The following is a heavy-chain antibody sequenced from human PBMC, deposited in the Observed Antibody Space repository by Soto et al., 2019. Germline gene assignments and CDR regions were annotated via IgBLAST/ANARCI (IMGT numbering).Heavy chain of an antibody. CDR2: IKQDGSEK. CDR3: AREASGGYDFWSGYSYYFDY. V-gene: IGHV3-7*03. D-gene: IGHD3-3*01. Sequence: PGSAVKLSCAASGFTCSSYWMSWVRQAPGKGLEWVANIKQDGSEKYYVDSVKGRFTISRDNAKNSLYLQMNSLRAEDTAVYYCAREASGGYDFWSGYSYYFDYWGQGTLVTVSS. CDR1: GFTCSSYW. J-gene: IGHJ4*02.